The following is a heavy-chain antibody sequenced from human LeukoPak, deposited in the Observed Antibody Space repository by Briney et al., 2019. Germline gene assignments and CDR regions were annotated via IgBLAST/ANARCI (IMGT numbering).Heavy chain of an antibody. J-gene: IGHJ3*02. V-gene: IGHV5-51*01. CDR1: GYSFTSYW. CDR2: IYPGDSDT. Sequence: GESLKISCKGSGYSFTSYWIGWVRQMPGKGLEWMGIIYPGDSDTRYSPSFQGQVTISADKFITTAYLQWSSLRASDTAMYYCARPTTVNRLDPVHIWGQGTMVTVSS. D-gene: IGHD4-17*01. CDR3: ARPTTVNRLDPVHI.